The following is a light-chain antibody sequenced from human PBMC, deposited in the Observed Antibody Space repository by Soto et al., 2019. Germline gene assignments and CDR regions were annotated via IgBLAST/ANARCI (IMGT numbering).Light chain of an antibody. CDR1: QGINYY. V-gene: IGKV1-27*01. Sequence: DIQMTQSPSSLSASVGDRVTITCRASQGINYYLAWYQQKPGKVPELLISSASALESGAPSRFSGSGSGTDFTLTISSLQPEDVATYYCLSYNSAPQTFGQGTKVEI. CDR3: LSYNSAPQT. CDR2: SAS. J-gene: IGKJ1*01.